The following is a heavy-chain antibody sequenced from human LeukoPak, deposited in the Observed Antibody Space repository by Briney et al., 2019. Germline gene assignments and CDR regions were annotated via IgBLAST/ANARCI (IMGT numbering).Heavy chain of an antibody. D-gene: IGHD3-22*01. CDR1: GGSISSYY. Sequence: SETLSLTCTVSGGSISSYYWSWIRQPPGKGLEWIGYIYYSGSTNYNPSLKSRVTISVDTSKNQFSLKLSSVTAADTAVYYCARAVVVAWYFDLWGRGTLVTVSS. CDR3: ARAVVVAWYFDL. V-gene: IGHV4-59*12. J-gene: IGHJ2*01. CDR2: IYYSGST.